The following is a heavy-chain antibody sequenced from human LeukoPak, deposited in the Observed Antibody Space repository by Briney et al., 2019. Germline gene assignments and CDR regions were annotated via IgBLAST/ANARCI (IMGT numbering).Heavy chain of an antibody. CDR3: ARSSGSYWGLEYYFDY. D-gene: IGHD1-26*01. CDR1: GGSISSYY. V-gene: IGHV4-59*01. J-gene: IGHJ4*02. CDR2: IYYSGST. Sequence: SETLSLTCTVSGGSISSYYWSWIRQPPGKGLEWIGYIYYSGSTNYNPSLKSRVTISVDTSKNQFSLKLSSVTAADTAVYYCARSSGSYWGLEYYFDYWGQGTLVTVSS.